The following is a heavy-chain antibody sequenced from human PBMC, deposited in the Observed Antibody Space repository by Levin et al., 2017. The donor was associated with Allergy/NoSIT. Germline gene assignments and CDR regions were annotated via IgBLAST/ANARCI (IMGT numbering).Heavy chain of an antibody. CDR3: ARDPYGDWGYYFDY. Sequence: SETLSLTCAVSGGSISSSNWWSWVRQPPGKGLEWIGEIYHSGSTNYNPSLKSRVTISVDKSKNQFSLKLSSVTAADTAVYYCARDPYGDWGYYFDYWGQGTLVTVSS. CDR2: IYHSGST. V-gene: IGHV4-4*02. J-gene: IGHJ4*02. CDR1: GGSISSSNW. D-gene: IGHD4-17*01.